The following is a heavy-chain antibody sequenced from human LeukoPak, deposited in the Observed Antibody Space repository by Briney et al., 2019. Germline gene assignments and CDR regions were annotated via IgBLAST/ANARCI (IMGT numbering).Heavy chain of an antibody. CDR3: ARVDCSGGSCYSVHY. V-gene: IGHV4-4*07. CDR1: GGSISSYY. J-gene: IGHJ4*02. D-gene: IGHD2-15*01. Sequence: NPSETLSLTCTASGGSISSYYWSWIRQPAGKGLEWIGRIYTSGSTNYNPSLKSRVTMSVDTSKNQFSLKLSSVTAADTAVYYCARVDCSGGSCYSVHYWGQGTLVTVSS. CDR2: IYTSGST.